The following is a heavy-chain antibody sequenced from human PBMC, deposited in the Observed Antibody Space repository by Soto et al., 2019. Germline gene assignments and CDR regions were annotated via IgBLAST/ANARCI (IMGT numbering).Heavy chain of an antibody. D-gene: IGHD3-9*01. CDR2: ISSSGSTI. Sequence: GGSLRLSCAASGFTFSDYYMSWIRQAPGKGLEWVSYISSSGSTIYYADSVKGRFTISRDNAKNSLYLQMNSLRAEDTAVYYCAREGRTYYDILTGYYPLDYWGQGTLVTVS. J-gene: IGHJ4*02. CDR3: AREGRTYYDILTGYYPLDY. CDR1: GFTFSDYY. V-gene: IGHV3-11*01.